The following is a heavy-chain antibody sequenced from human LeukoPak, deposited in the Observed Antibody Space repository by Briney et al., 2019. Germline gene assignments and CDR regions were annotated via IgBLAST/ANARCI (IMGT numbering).Heavy chain of an antibody. CDR1: GGSISPYY. D-gene: IGHD6-13*01. V-gene: IGHV4-59*01. J-gene: IGHJ5*02. Sequence: SETLSLTCTVSGGSISPYYWSWFRQPPGKGLEWIGFIYYSGTTNYNPSLKSRATMSVDTSKNQFSLKLSSVTAADTAVYYCARGWYSSPLNNWFDPWGQGTLVTVSS. CDR2: IYYSGTT. CDR3: ARGWYSSPLNNWFDP.